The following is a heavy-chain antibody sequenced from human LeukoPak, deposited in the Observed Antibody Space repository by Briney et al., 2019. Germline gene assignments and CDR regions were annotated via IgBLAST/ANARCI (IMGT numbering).Heavy chain of an antibody. J-gene: IGHJ4*02. CDR2: INHSGST. Sequence: SETLSLTCAVYGGSFSGYYWSWIRQPPKKGLEWIGEINHSGSTNYNPSLKSRVTISVDTSKNQFSLKLSSVTAADTAVYYCARGAAMRDFDYWGQGTLVTVSS. D-gene: IGHD5-18*01. CDR3: ARGAAMRDFDY. V-gene: IGHV4-34*01. CDR1: GGSFSGYY.